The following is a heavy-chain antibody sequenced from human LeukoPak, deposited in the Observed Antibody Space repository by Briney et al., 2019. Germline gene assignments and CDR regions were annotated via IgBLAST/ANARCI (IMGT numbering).Heavy chain of an antibody. V-gene: IGHV1-18*01. CDR2: ISAYNGNT. J-gene: IGHJ4*02. D-gene: IGHD3-9*01. Sequence: GASVKVSCKASGYTFTSYGISWVRQAPGQGLERMGWISAYNGNTNYAQKLQGRVTMTRDTSISTAYMELSRLRSDDTAVYYCARRRGPILTGYSGSLVSWGQGTLVTVSS. CDR1: GYTFTSYG. CDR3: ARRRGPILTGYSGSLVS.